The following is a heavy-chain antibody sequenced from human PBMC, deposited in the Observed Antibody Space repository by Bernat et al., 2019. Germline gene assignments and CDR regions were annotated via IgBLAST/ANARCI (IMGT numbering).Heavy chain of an antibody. CDR2: IERDGITT. V-gene: IGHV3-74*01. J-gene: IGHJ5*02. CDR1: GFTFSNSR. CDR3: ASRGGSGDWRDR. Sequence: EVQLVESGGGLVQPGGSLRLSCAASGFTFSNSRMHWVRQGPGEGLVWVSCIERDGITTYNADSVKGRFTISRDNAKNSLFLQMNSLRLDDTAVYYCASRGGSGDWRDRWGQVTLVTVSS. D-gene: IGHD2-15*01.